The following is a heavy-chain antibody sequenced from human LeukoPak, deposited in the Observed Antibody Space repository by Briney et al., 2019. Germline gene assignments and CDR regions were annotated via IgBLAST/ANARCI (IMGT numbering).Heavy chain of an antibody. Sequence: SETLSLTCGVSGGSISSGGFSWSWIRQPPGKGLEWIGYIYHSGSTYYKPSLKSRVTISIDRSKNYSSLNLSSVTAADTAVYYCARGDSYGYVYYFDYWGQGTLVTVSS. CDR2: IYHSGST. CDR3: ARGDSYGYVYYFDY. J-gene: IGHJ4*02. V-gene: IGHV4-30-2*01. CDR1: GGSISSGGFS. D-gene: IGHD5-18*01.